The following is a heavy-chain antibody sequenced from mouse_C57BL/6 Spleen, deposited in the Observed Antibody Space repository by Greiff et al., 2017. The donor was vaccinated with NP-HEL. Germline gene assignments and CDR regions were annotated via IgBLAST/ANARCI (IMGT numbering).Heavy chain of an antibody. V-gene: IGHV1-64*01. D-gene: IGHD1-1*02. Sequence: VQLQQSGAELVKPGASVKLSCKASGYTFTSYWMHWVKQRPGQGLEWIGMIHPNSGSTNYNEKFKSKATLTVDKSSSTAYMQLSSLTSEDSAVYYCARWYSYAMDYWGQGTSVTVSS. J-gene: IGHJ4*01. CDR3: ARWYSYAMDY. CDR1: GYTFTSYW. CDR2: IHPNSGST.